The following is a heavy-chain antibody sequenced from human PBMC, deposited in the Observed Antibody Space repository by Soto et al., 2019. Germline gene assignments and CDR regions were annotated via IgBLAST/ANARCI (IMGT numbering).Heavy chain of an antibody. CDR1: GFTFSSYG. J-gene: IGHJ6*02. D-gene: IGHD6-19*01. CDR3: ANPAYSSGSWVDYYYYGMDV. CDR2: ISYDGSNK. V-gene: IGHV3-30*18. Sequence: PGGSLRLSCAASGFTFSSYGMHWVRQAPGKGLEWVAVISYDGSNKYYADSVKGRFTISGDNSKNTLYLQMNSLRAEDTAVYYCANPAYSSGSWVDYYYYGMDVWGQGTTVTVSS.